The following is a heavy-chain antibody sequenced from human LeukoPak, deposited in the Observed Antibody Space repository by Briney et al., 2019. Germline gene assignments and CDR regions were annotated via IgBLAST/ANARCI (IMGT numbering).Heavy chain of an antibody. Sequence: GGSLRLSCAGSGFTFSYYAMHWVRQAPGKGLEWVAVMSYDGTNIYYADSVKGRFTISRDNSKNTLYLQMNSLRAEDTAVYYCAKVLRYFDWLLPQGPFDYWGQGTLVTVSS. J-gene: IGHJ4*02. D-gene: IGHD3-9*01. CDR2: MSYDGTNI. CDR3: AKVLRYFDWLLPQGPFDY. CDR1: GFTFSYYA. V-gene: IGHV3-30*04.